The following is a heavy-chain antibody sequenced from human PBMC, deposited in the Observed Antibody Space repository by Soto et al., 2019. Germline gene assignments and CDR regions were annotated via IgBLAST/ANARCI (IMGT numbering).Heavy chain of an antibody. CDR2: IYYSGST. J-gene: IGHJ5*02. Sequence: ASETRSLTCTVSGGSISSGGYYWSWIRQHPGKGLEWIGYIYYSGSTYYNPSLKSRVTISVDPSKNQFSLKLSSVTAADTAVYYCARGPQRFGELGWFDPWGQGTLVTVSS. CDR3: ARGPQRFGELGWFDP. CDR1: GGSISSGGYY. D-gene: IGHD3-10*01. V-gene: IGHV4-31*03.